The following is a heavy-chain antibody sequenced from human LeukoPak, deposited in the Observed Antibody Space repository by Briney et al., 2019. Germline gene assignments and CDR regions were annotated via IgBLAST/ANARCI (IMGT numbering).Heavy chain of an antibody. CDR2: INSDGSST. J-gene: IGHJ6*03. Sequence: GGSLRLSCEASGFTLSGHWMHWVRQAPGKGLVWVSRINSDGSSTSYADSVKGRFTISRDNAKNTLYLQMNSLRAEDTAVYYCARVVSGYSYGYLDYYYYMDVWGKGTTVTVSS. CDR1: GFTLSGHW. D-gene: IGHD5-18*01. V-gene: IGHV3-74*01. CDR3: ARVVSGYSYGYLDYYYYMDV.